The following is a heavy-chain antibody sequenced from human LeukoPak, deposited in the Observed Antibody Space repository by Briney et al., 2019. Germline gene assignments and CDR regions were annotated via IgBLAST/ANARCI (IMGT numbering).Heavy chain of an antibody. D-gene: IGHD2-2*01. Sequence: SQTLSLICAISGDSVSSNSVAWNWIRQSPSRGLEWLGRTYYRSTWNHDYAPSMRSRITIIPDISRNQFSLQLNSVTPEDTAMYYCARESPVWDCNSVSCPVDFWGQGTLVTVSS. CDR1: GDSVSSNSVA. J-gene: IGHJ4*02. V-gene: IGHV6-1*01. CDR2: TYYRSTWNH. CDR3: ARESPVWDCNSVSCPVDF.